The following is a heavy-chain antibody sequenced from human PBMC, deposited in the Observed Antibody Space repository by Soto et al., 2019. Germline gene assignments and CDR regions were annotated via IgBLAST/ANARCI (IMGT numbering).Heavy chain of an antibody. CDR2: ISAYNGNT. V-gene: IGHV1-18*01. CDR3: AGGGFGVFMYQFDY. J-gene: IGHJ4*02. CDR1: GYTFTSYG. Sequence: QVQLVQSGAEVKKPGASVKVSCKPSGYTFTSYGITWVRQAPGQGREWMGWISAYNGNTNYAQKFQGRVTMTTDTSTSTGYMELRSLGSDDTAVYYCAGGGFGVFMYQFDYWGQGTLVTVSS. D-gene: IGHD3-10*01.